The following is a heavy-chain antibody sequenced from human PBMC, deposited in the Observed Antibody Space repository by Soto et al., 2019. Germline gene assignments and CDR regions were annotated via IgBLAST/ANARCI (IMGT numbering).Heavy chain of an antibody. CDR1: GGSISSYY. CDR2: IYYSGST. J-gene: IGHJ3*02. V-gene: IGHV4-59*01. D-gene: IGHD5-18*01. Sequence: NPSETLSLTCTVSGGSISSYYWSWIRQPPGKGLEWIGYIYYSGSTNYNPSLKSRVTISVDTSKNQFSLKLSSVTAADTAVYYCARDQYHSYGYVVAFDIWGQGTMVTVSS. CDR3: ARDQYHSYGYVVAFDI.